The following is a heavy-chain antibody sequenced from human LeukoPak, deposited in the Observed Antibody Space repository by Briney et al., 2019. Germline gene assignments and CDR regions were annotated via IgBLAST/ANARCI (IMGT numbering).Heavy chain of an antibody. J-gene: IGHJ4*02. Sequence: SETLSLTCSVSGGSINTYYWSCIRQPAGKGLEWIGRIHSSGSTHYNPSLKSRVTMSLDTSKNQFSLKLTSVTAADTAVYYCARDNDFFDYWGQGTLLSLSS. V-gene: IGHV4-4*07. CDR1: GGSINTYY. CDR2: IHSSGST. CDR3: ARDNDFFDY.